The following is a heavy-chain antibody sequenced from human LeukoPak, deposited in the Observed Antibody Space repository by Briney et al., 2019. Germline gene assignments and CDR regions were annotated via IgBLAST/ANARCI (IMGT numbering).Heavy chain of an antibody. CDR1: GFTFSSYW. D-gene: IGHD6-19*01. V-gene: IGHV3-74*01. CDR2: INSDGSST. J-gene: IGHJ4*02. CDR3: ARRIAVAGNFDY. Sequence: GGALRLSCAASGFTFSSYWMHWVRQAPGKGLVWVSRINSDGSSTSYADSVKGRFTISRDNAKNTLYLQMNSLRAEDTAVYYCARRIAVAGNFDYWGQRTLVTVSS.